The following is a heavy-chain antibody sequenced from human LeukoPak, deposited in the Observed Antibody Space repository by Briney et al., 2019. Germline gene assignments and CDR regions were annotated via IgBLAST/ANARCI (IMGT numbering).Heavy chain of an antibody. D-gene: IGHD3-9*01. J-gene: IGHJ3*01. CDR3: ARGWLPSDISMK. Sequence: GGSLRLSCAASGFTFSNYWMHWVRQAPGNELLWVSRINSDGRSTNYADSVKGRFTISRDNAKNTVYLQMNSLRAEDTAVYYCARGWLPSDISMKWGQGTMVTVSS. CDR2: INSDGRST. V-gene: IGHV3-74*01. CDR1: GFTFSNYW.